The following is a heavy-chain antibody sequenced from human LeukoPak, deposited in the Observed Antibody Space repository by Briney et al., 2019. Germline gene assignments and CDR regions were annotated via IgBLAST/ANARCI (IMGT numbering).Heavy chain of an antibody. Sequence: GGSLRLSCAASGFTFDDYAMHWVRQAPGKGLEWVSGISWNSGSIGYADSVKGRFTISRDNAKISLYLQMNSLRAEDMALYYCAKGGGDAFDIWGQGTMVTVSS. CDR3: AKGGGDAFDI. D-gene: IGHD1-26*01. CDR1: GFTFDDYA. J-gene: IGHJ3*02. CDR2: ISWNSGSI. V-gene: IGHV3-9*03.